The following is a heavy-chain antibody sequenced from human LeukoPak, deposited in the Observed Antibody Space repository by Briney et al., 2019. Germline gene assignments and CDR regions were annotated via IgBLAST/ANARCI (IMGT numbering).Heavy chain of an antibody. V-gene: IGHV1-18*01. CDR3: ARKVGSYYYYYMDV. D-gene: IGHD1-26*01. CDR1: GYTFINYG. CDR2: ISGYNGKT. Sequence: GASVKVSCKASGYTFINYGLSWMRQAPGQGLEWMGWISGYNGKTKYAQKFQGRVTMTRNTSISTAYMELSSLRSEDTAVYYCARKVGSYYYYYMDVWGKGTTVTISS. J-gene: IGHJ6*03.